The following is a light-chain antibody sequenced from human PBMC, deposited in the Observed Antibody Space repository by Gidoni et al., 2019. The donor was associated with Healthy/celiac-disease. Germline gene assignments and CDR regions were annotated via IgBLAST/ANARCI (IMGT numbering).Light chain of an antibody. Sequence: SPELTQAPAVSVALGQTVRITCQGDSLRSYYASWYPQKPGQAPVLVIYGKNNRPSGIPDRFSGSSSGNTASLTITGAHAEDEADYYCNSRDSSGNHVRVFGGGTKLTVL. CDR1: SLRSYY. V-gene: IGLV3-19*01. J-gene: IGLJ2*01. CDR2: GKN. CDR3: NSRDSSGNHVRV.